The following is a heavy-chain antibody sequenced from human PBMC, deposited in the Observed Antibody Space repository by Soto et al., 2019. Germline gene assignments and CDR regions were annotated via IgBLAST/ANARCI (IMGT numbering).Heavy chain of an antibody. V-gene: IGHV4-59*02. Sequence: SETLSLTCSFSGDSVTSDYLTWIRQSPEKGLEWIGYMHYTGFSHYNPSLKSRLTISVDTSKNQFSLKLSSVTAADTAVYYCAGVDYYYCCCYYFYYDTMDVWGQGTTVTVSS. J-gene: IGHJ6*02. CDR1: GDSVTSDY. CDR2: MHYTGFS. CDR3: AGVDYYYCCCYYFYYDTMDV. D-gene: IGHD3-22*01.